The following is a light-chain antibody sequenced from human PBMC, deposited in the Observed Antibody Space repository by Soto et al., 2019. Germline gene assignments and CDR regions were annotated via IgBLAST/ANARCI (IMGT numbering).Light chain of an antibody. Sequence: QSALTQPASVSGSPGQSITISRSGTSSDIGSYNHVAWYQQFPGKSPKLMIYAVSGRPPGVSDRFSGSKSGITASLTISGLQTEDEADYYCISYTDRQSYLFGTGTKVTVL. V-gene: IGLV2-14*03. CDR1: SSDIGSYNH. CDR3: ISYTDRQSYL. J-gene: IGLJ1*01. CDR2: AVS.